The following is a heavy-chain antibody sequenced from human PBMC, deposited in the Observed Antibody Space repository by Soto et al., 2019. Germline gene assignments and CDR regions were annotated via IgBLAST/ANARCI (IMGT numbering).Heavy chain of an antibody. CDR3: AKPVVVVITPWPAAFDI. J-gene: IGHJ3*02. CDR2: ISGSGGST. D-gene: IGHD3-22*01. V-gene: IGHV3-23*01. CDR1: VFSFSRYA. Sequence: PGGSLRLSCAASVFSFSRYAMSWVRRAPGKGLEWVSAISGSGGSTYYADSVKGRFTISRDNSKNTLYLQMNSLRAEDTAVYYCAKPVVVVITPWPAAFDIWGQGTMVTVS.